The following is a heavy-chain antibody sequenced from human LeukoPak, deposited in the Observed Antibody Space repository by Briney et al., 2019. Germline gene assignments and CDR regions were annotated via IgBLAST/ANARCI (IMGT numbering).Heavy chain of an antibody. J-gene: IGHJ6*03. CDR3: AKGLKTGVGPYMGYHYYMDV. CDR1: RFAFDNFA. CDR2: VNDNGAAT. V-gene: IGHV3-23*01. D-gene: IGHD3-16*01. Sequence: GGSLRLSCAASRFAFDNFAMSWVRQAPGKGLKWVATVNDNGAATFYADSVKGRFTISRDNSYNTVSLQMNGLRDDDTGVYYCAKGLKTGVGPYMGYHYYMDVWGKGATVTVSS.